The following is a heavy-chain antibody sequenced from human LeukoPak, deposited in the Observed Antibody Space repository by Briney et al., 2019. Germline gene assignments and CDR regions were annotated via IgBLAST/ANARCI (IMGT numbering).Heavy chain of an antibody. CDR2: ISSDGSST. CDR1: GFTFSGST. Sequence: GGSLRLSCAASGFTFSGSTMKWVRQAPGKGLEWVSRISSDGSSTSYADSVKGRFTISRDNAKNTLYLQINSLSAEDTAVYYCARARLGNGDTVDYWGQGTLVTVSS. J-gene: IGHJ4*02. D-gene: IGHD4-17*01. CDR3: ARARLGNGDTVDY. V-gene: IGHV3-74*01.